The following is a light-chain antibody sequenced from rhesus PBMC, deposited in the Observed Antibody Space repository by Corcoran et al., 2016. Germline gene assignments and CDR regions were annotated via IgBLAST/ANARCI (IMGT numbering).Light chain of an antibody. V-gene: IGKV3-42*02. J-gene: IGKJ3*01. CDR3: QKYNDWPIFS. CDR1: QSVGST. CDR2: YAS. Sequence: EIGMTQSPATLSLSPGERATLPCRASQSVGSTLAWYQQKPGQAPRLLIYYASSRATGYPDRVSGSGSGTEFTLTISSLDPEDVGVYYCQKYNDWPIFSFGPGTKLYIK.